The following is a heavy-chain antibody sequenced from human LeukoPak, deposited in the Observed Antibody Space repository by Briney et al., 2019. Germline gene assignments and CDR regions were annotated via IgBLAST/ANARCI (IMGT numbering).Heavy chain of an antibody. CDR1: GGTFSSCA. Sequence: EASVKVSCKASGGTFSSCAISWVRQAPGQGLEWMGRIIPILGIANYAQKFQGRVTITADKSTSTAYMELSSLRSEDTAVYYCARDLGSYDFWSGYYPFDYWGQGTLVTVSS. CDR2: IIPILGIA. J-gene: IGHJ4*02. V-gene: IGHV1-69*04. D-gene: IGHD3-3*01. CDR3: ARDLGSYDFWSGYYPFDY.